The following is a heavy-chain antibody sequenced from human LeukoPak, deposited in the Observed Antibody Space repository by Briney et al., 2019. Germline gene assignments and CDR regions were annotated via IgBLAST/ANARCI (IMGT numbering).Heavy chain of an antibody. CDR3: ARNIVGPRQVDY. Sequence: PSETLSLTCTVSGGSISSYYWSWVRQPPGKGLEWIGYIYHSGTTNYNPSLKSRVIISVDTSKSQFSLKLSSVTAADTAIYYCARNIVGPRQVDYWGQGTLVTVSS. D-gene: IGHD1-26*01. CDR2: IYHSGTT. CDR1: GGSISSYY. J-gene: IGHJ4*02. V-gene: IGHV4-59*01.